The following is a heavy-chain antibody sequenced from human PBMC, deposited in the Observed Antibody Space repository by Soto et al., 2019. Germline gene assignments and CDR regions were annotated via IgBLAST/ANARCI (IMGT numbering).Heavy chain of an antibody. V-gene: IGHV3-21*01. Sequence: GGSLRLSCEASGFTFSDYSMNWVRQAPGKGLEWVACIANSAAYIYYAASVRGRFTVSRDNAKNSLFLQMDSLSVEDTAVYYCALVSVLPAALSGGLELWGQGTAVTVSS. CDR1: GFTFSDYS. CDR2: IANSAAYI. CDR3: ALVSVLPAALSGGLEL. D-gene: IGHD2-2*01. J-gene: IGHJ4*01.